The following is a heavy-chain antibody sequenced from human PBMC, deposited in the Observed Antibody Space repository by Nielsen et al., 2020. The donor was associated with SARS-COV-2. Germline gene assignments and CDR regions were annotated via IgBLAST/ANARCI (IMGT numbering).Heavy chain of an antibody. D-gene: IGHD3-22*01. CDR3: ARDEGGVITAAGDAFDI. V-gene: IGHV3-74*01. Sequence: WIRQSPGKGLVWVSRIKSDGSSTTYADSVKGRFTISRDNAKNTLYLQMNSLRAEDTAVYYCARDEGGVITAAGDAFDIWGQGTMVTVSS. J-gene: IGHJ3*02. CDR2: IKSDGSST.